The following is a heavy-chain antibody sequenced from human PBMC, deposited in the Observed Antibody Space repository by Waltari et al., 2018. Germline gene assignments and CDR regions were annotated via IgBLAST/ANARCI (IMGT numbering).Heavy chain of an antibody. CDR1: GGTFSSYA. J-gene: IGHJ4*02. V-gene: IGHV1-69*04. D-gene: IGHD2-21*01. CDR2: IIPTLGIA. CDR3: ATCGGDCYFGDY. Sequence: QVQLVQSGAEVKKPGSSVKVSCKASGGTFSSYAISWVRQAPGQGLEWMGGIIPTLGIANYAQKFQGRVTMTADESTSTAYMELSSLRSEDTAVYYCATCGGDCYFGDYWGQGTLVTVSS.